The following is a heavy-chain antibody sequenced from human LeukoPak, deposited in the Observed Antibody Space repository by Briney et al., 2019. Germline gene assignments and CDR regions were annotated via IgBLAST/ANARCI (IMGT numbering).Heavy chain of an antibody. J-gene: IGHJ4*02. D-gene: IGHD6-19*01. CDR1: GFIFSSYA. Sequence: GGSLRLSCAASGFIFSSYAMSWVRQAPGKGLEWVSAISGSGGSTYYADSVKGRFTIPRDNSKNTLYLQMNSLRAEDTAVYYCAKGSSGWYYFDYWGQGTLVTVSS. V-gene: IGHV3-23*01. CDR3: AKGSSGWYYFDY. CDR2: ISGSGGST.